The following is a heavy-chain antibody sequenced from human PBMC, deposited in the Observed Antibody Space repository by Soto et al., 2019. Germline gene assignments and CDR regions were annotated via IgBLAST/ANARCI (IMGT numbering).Heavy chain of an antibody. D-gene: IGHD3-22*01. J-gene: IGHJ4*02. CDR3: ARNFYDTGNHYARIDY. CDR1: GFSFSTSGMC. Sequence: SGPTLVNPTQTLTLTCTFSGFSFSTSGMCVSWIRQPPGKALEWLALIDWDDDKFYLTSLKTRLTISRDTSKNQVVLTMTNTDPLDTATYYCARNFYDTGNHYARIDYWGPGTLVTVSS. V-gene: IGHV2-70*01. CDR2: IDWDDDK.